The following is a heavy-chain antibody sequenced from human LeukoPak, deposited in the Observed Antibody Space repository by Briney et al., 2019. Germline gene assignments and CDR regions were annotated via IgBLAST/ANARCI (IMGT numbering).Heavy chain of an antibody. CDR1: GGSISSGGYY. D-gene: IGHD4-17*01. V-gene: IGHV4-31*03. J-gene: IGHJ4*02. CDR3: ASGKGTVNMIDY. CDR2: IYYSGSA. Sequence: SETLSLTCTVSGGSISSGGYYWSWIRQHPGKGLEWIGYIYYSGSAYYNPSLKSRVTISVDTSKNQFSLKLSSVTAADTAVYYCASGKGTVNMIDYWGQGTLVTVSS.